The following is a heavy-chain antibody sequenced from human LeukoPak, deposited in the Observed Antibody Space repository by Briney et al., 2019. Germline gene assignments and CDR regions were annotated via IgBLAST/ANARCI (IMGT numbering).Heavy chain of an antibody. Sequence: PSQTLSLTCTVSGGSISSGGYYWSWIRQHPGKGLEWIGYIYYSGSTYYSPSLKSRVTISVDTSKNQFSLMLSSVTAADTAVYYCARDRPYCSGGSCYYYYYGMDVWGKGTTVTVSS. CDR3: ARDRPYCSGGSCYYYYYGMDV. V-gene: IGHV4-31*03. J-gene: IGHJ6*04. CDR1: GGSISSGGYY. D-gene: IGHD2-15*01. CDR2: IYYSGST.